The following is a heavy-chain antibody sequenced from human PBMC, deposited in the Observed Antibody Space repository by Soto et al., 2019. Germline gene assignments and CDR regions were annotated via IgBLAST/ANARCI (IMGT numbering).Heavy chain of an antibody. CDR1: GGSFSDYA. Sequence: ASVKVTCKAFGGSFSDYAISWVRQAPGQGLEWMGGIIPIFGTPNYAQKFQDRVTFTAHESTNTAYMELSRLTSEDTAVYYCARDRAPRGWSYLDLWGQGTQVTVSS. CDR3: ARDRAPRGWSYLDL. J-gene: IGHJ4*02. D-gene: IGHD2-15*01. V-gene: IGHV1-69*13. CDR2: IIPIFGTP.